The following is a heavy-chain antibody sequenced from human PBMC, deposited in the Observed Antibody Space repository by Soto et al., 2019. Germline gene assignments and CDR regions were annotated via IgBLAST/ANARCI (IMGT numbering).Heavy chain of an antibody. J-gene: IGHJ3*02. CDR2: ISAYNGNT. Sequence: GASVKVSCKASGDTFSTYTITWMRQAPGQGLEWMGWISAYNGNTNYAQKLQGRVTMTTDTSTSTAYMELRSLRSDDTAVYYCARDLSDAFDIWGQGTMVTVSS. CDR1: GDTFSTYT. CDR3: ARDLSDAFDI. V-gene: IGHV1-18*01.